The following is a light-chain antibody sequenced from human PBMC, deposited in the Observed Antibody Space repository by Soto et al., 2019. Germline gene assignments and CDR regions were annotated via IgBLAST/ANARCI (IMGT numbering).Light chain of an antibody. J-gene: IGKJ1*01. CDR1: QSVSSN. Sequence: EIVMTQSPATLSVSPGERATLSCRASQSVSSNLAWYQQKPGQAPRLLIYAASTRATGFPARFSGSGSGTDFTFSSTSLYSYDFAVYYCKHYINGRRTFGQGTKVESK. CDR3: KHYINGRRT. CDR2: AAS. V-gene: IGKV3-15*01.